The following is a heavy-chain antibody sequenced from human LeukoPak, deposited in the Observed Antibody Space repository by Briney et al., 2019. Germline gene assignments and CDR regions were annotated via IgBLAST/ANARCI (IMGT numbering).Heavy chain of an antibody. CDR2: IYYSGST. CDR3: ARPAYGSGSYSGFDY. V-gene: IGHV4-39*01. J-gene: IGHJ4*02. CDR1: AGSISSSSYY. Sequence: SETLSLTCTVSAGSISSSSYYWGWIRQPPGKGLEWIGTIYYSGSTYYNPSLKSRATISEDTSKNQFSLKLSSVNAADTAVYYCARPAYGSGSYSGFDYWGQGTLVTVSS. D-gene: IGHD3-10*01.